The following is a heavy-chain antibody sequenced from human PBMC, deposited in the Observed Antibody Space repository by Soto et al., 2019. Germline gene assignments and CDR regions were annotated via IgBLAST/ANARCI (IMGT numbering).Heavy chain of an antibody. J-gene: IGHJ4*02. V-gene: IGHV4-39*01. CDR3: ARLWFGPYYFDY. Sequence: SETLPLTCTVSGGSISNTSYYWGWIRQPPGKGLECIGNIYYSGSTYYNPSLESRVTISVDKSKNQFSLKLSSVTAADTAVYYCARLWFGPYYFDYWGRGTLVTVSS. CDR1: GGSISNTSYY. D-gene: IGHD3-10*01. CDR2: IYYSGST.